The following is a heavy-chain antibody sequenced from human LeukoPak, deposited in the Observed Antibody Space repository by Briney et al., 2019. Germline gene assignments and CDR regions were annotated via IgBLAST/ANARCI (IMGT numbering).Heavy chain of an antibody. CDR3: AKVATPNTLDALDI. V-gene: IGHV3-23*01. D-gene: IGHD1/OR15-1a*01. CDR2: VSLSGDNM. Sequence: GGSLRLSCSASGFTFSSYGMSWVRQAPGEGLEWVSVVSLSGDNMFYADSVKGRFTISRDNSKNTVYLQMDSLRVDDTAVYYCAKVATPNTLDALDIWGQGTMVIVSS. J-gene: IGHJ3*02. CDR1: GFTFSSYG.